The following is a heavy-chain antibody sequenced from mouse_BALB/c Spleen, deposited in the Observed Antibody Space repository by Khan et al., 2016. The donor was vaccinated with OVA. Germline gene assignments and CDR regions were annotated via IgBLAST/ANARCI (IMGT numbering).Heavy chain of an antibody. CDR2: ISNRGATT. D-gene: IGHD2-3*01. V-gene: IGHV5-12*02. CDR3: AREGDDGGLAY. CDR1: GFTFSDYY. Sequence: EVELVESGGGLVQPGGSLKLSCATSGFTFSDYYMYWVRPTPEKRLEWVAYISNRGATTYYPDTLRGRFTISRDNAMNTLYLQMSRLKSEDTAIYYCAREGDDGGLAYWGQGTLVTVSA. J-gene: IGHJ3*01.